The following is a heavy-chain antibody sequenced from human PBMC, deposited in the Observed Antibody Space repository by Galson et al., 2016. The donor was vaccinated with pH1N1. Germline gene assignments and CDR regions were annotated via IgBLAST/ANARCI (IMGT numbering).Heavy chain of an antibody. Sequence: SETLSLTCTVSGGSISSSSYYWGWIRQPPGKGLQWIGSIYYSGSTYYNPSLKSRVTISVDTSKNQLSLKLSSVTAADTAVYYCARIQGSSEWGYYFDYWGQGTLVTVSS. CDR1: GGSISSSSYY. J-gene: IGHJ4*02. CDR3: ARIQGSSEWGYYFDY. CDR2: IYYSGST. D-gene: IGHD6-6*01. V-gene: IGHV4-39*01.